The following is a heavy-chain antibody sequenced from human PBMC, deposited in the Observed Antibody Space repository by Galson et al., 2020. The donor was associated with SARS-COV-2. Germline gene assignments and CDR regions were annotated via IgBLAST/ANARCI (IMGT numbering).Heavy chain of an antibody. Sequence: SGPTLVKPTQTLTLTCTFSGFSLSTSGVGVGWIRQPPGKALEWLAVIYWDDDKRYSPSLNNRLTITKDTSKNQVVLKMTNMDPVDTATYYCAHSMVRGVIEFYYGMDVWGQGTAVTVSS. CDR1: GFSLSTSGVG. CDR2: IYWDDDK. V-gene: IGHV2-5*02. D-gene: IGHD3-10*01. J-gene: IGHJ6*02. CDR3: AHSMVRGVIEFYYGMDV.